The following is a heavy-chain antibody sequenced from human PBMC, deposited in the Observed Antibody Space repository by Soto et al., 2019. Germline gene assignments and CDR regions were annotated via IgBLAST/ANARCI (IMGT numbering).Heavy chain of an antibody. V-gene: IGHV1-8*01. Sequence: GASVKVSCKASGYTFTSYDINWGRQATGQGLEWMGWMNPNSGNTGYAQKFQGRVTMTRNTSISTAYMELSSLTSEDTAVYYCARERTRIGFDIWGQAIMVTVSS. CDR1: GYTFTSYD. J-gene: IGHJ3*02. CDR3: ARERTRIGFDI. D-gene: IGHD2-15*01. CDR2: MNPNSGNT.